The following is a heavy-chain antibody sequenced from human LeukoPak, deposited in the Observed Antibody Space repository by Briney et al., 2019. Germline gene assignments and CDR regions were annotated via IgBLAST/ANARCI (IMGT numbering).Heavy chain of an antibody. J-gene: IGHJ4*02. CDR1: GGSISSGDYY. CDR3: AREGVVTYFDY. D-gene: IGHD3-3*01. Sequence: SETLSHTCTVSGGSISSGDYYWSWIRQPPGKGLEWIGYIYYSGSTYYNPSLKSRVTISVDTSKNQFSLKLSSVTAADTAVHYCAREGVVTYFDYWGQGTLVTVSS. V-gene: IGHV4-30-4*01. CDR2: IYYSGST.